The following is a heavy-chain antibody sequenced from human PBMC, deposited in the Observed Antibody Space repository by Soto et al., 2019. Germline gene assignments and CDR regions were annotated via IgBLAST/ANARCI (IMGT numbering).Heavy chain of an antibody. CDR3: AKDSASSSADFDY. CDR2: ISYDGSNK. Sequence: GGSLRLSCAASGFTFSSYGMHWVRQAPGKGLEWVAVISYDGSNKYYADSVKGRFTISRDNSKNTLYLQMNSLRAEDTAVYYCAKDSASSSADFDYWGQGTLVTVSS. CDR1: GFTFSSYG. D-gene: IGHD6-6*01. V-gene: IGHV3-30*18. J-gene: IGHJ4*02.